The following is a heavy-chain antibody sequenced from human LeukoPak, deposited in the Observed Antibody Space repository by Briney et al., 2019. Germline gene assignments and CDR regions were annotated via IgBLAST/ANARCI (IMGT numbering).Heavy chain of an antibody. Sequence: ASVKVSCKASGYTFTSYDINWVRQATGQGLEWMGWMNPNSGNTGYAQKFQGRVTMTRNTSISTAYMELSSLRSEDTAVYYCAKERPGYHAVDYWGQGTLVTVSS. J-gene: IGHJ4*02. CDR3: AKERPGYHAVDY. CDR2: MNPNSGNT. CDR1: GYTFTSYD. D-gene: IGHD5-18*01. V-gene: IGHV1-8*01.